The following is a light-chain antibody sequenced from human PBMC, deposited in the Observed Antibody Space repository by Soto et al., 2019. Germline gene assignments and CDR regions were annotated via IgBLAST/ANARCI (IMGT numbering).Light chain of an antibody. CDR1: SSNIGAGYD. CDR2: GNS. CDR3: QSYESSLSGSGVV. J-gene: IGLJ2*01. V-gene: IGLV1-40*01. Sequence: QPVLTQPPSVSGAPGQRVTISCTGSSSNIGAGYDVHWYQQLPGTAPKLLIYGNSNRPSGVPDRFSGSKSGTSASLAITGLQAEDEADYYCQSYESSLSGSGVVFGGGTKLTVL.